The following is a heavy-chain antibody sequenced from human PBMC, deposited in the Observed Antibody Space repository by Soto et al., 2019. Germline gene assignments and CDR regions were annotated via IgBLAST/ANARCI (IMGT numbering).Heavy chain of an antibody. D-gene: IGHD2-15*01. V-gene: IGHV1-69*13. CDR1: GGTFISYA. CDR3: ASRLVVARFHAFDI. J-gene: IGHJ3*02. Sequence: SVEVSCRASGGTFISYAIIWVRQAPGQGLEWMGGIIPIFGTANYAQKFQGRVTITAEESTSTAYMELSSLRSEDTAVYYCASRLVVARFHAFDIWGQGTMVTVSS. CDR2: IIPIFGTA.